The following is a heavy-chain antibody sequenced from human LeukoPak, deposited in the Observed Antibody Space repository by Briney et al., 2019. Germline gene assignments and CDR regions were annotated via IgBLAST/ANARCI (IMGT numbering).Heavy chain of an antibody. J-gene: IGHJ4*02. Sequence: PSETLSLTCAVYGGSFSGYYWSWIRQPPGKGLEWIGEINHSGSTNYNPSLKSRVTISVDTSKNKFSLKLSSVTAADTAVYYCARGEWTVTPLYYFDYWGQGTLVTVSS. CDR2: INHSGST. CDR1: GGSFSGYY. CDR3: ARGEWTVTPLYYFDY. D-gene: IGHD4-4*01. V-gene: IGHV4-34*01.